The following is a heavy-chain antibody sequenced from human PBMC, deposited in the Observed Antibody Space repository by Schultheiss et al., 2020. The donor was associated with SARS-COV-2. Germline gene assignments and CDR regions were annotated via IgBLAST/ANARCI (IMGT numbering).Heavy chain of an antibody. J-gene: IGHJ4*02. CDR3: ARGPHYYGSGQRDY. V-gene: IGHV1-8*01. CDR2: MNPNSGNT. D-gene: IGHD3-10*01. Sequence: ASVKVSCKASGYTFTSYDINWVRQATGQGLEWMGWMNPNSGNTGYAQKFQGRVTMTRNTSISTAYMELSSLRSEDTAVYYCARGPHYYGSGQRDYWGQGTLVTVSS. CDR1: GYTFTSYD.